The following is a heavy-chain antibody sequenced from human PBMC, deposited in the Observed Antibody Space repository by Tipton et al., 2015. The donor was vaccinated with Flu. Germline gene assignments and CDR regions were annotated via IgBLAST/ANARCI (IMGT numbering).Heavy chain of an antibody. Sequence: LRLSCTVSGGSISSYYWSWIRQPPGKGLEWIGYIYYSGSTNYNPSLKSRVTISVDTSKNQFSLKLSSVTAADTAVYYCARGDCSSTSCLDYWGQGTLVSVSS. J-gene: IGHJ4*02. CDR3: ARGDCSSTSCLDY. D-gene: IGHD2-2*01. CDR1: GGSISSYY. V-gene: IGHV4-59*01. CDR2: IYYSGST.